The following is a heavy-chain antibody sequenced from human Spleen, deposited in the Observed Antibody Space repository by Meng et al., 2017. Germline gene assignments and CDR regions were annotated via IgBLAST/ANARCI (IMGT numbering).Heavy chain of an antibody. CDR2: INHSGST. CDR1: GGSLSDYY. V-gene: IGHV4-34*01. CDR3: ARGPTTMAHDFDY. Sequence: QVQLPQWGAGLLKPSETLSLTCVVLGGSLSDYYWSWIRQPPGKGLEWIGEINHSGSTNYNPSLESRATISVDTSQNNLSLKLSSVTAADSAVYYCARGPTTMAHDFDYWGQGTLVTVSS. J-gene: IGHJ4*02. D-gene: IGHD4-11*01.